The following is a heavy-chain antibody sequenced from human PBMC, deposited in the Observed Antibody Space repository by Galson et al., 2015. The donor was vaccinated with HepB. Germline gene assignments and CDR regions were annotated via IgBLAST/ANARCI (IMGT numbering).Heavy chain of an antibody. V-gene: IGHV1-69*13. CDR1: GGTFSSYA. CDR3: ARGYCSSTSCYMTAEYFQH. D-gene: IGHD2-2*02. CDR2: IIPIFGTA. Sequence: SVKVSCKASGGTFSSYAISWVRQAPGQGLEWMGGIIPIFGTANYAQKFQGRVTITADESTSTAYMELSSLRSEDTAVYYCARGYCSSTSCYMTAEYFQHWGQGTLVTVSS. J-gene: IGHJ1*01.